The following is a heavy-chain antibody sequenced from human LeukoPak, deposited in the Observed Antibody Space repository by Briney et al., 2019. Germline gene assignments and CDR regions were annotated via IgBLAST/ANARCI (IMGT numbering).Heavy chain of an antibody. CDR3: ARGLCGGGSSTSCYRGYYYYYMDV. CDR2: ISNSGST. J-gene: IGHJ6*03. CDR1: GGSMSHYY. Sequence: SETLSLTCTVSGGSMSHYYWSWVRQTPGKGLEYIGYISNSGSTDHNPPLKSRVTISLDTSKNRLSLKLSSVTAADTAVYYCARGLCGGGSSTSCYRGYYYYYMDVWGKGTTVTVSS. D-gene: IGHD2-2*02. V-gene: IGHV4-59*08.